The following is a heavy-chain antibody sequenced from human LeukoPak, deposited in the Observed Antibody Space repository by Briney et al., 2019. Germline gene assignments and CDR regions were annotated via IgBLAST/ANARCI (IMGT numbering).Heavy chain of an antibody. Sequence: GGSLRLSCAASGFTLSSYSMNWVRQAPGKGLEWVSSISSSSSYIYYADSVKGRFTISRDNAKNSLYLQMNSLRAEDTAVHYCARVFVGDAYNDYWGQGSLVTVSS. CDR1: GFTLSSYS. CDR3: ARVFVGDAYNDY. CDR2: ISSSSSYI. J-gene: IGHJ4*02. D-gene: IGHD5-24*01. V-gene: IGHV3-21*01.